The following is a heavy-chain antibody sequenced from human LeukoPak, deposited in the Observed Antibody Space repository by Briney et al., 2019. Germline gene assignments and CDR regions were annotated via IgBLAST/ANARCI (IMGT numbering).Heavy chain of an antibody. V-gene: IGHV3-7*01. D-gene: IGHD2-2*01. J-gene: IGHJ6*02. Sequence: GGSLRLSCAASGFTFSSYWMSWVRQAPGKGLEWVANIKQDGSEKYYVDSVKGRFTISRDNAKNSLYLQMNSLRAEDTAVYYCARVVVVVPAAMQSYSYYYYGMYVWGQGTTVTVSS. CDR2: IKQDGSEK. CDR1: GFTFSSYW. CDR3: ARVVVVVPAAMQSYSYYYYGMYV.